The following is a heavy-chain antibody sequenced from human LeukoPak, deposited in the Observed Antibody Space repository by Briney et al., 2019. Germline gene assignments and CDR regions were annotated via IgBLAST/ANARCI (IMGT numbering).Heavy chain of an antibody. CDR3: ARLSTEYFDY. D-gene: IGHD1-14*01. CDR2: IYYSGST. Sequence: SETLSLTCTVSGGSISSYYWSWIRQPPGKGLEWTGYIYYSGSTNYNPSLKSRVTISVDTSKNQFSLKLSSVTAADTAVYYCARLSTEYFDYWGQGTLVTVSS. CDR1: GGSISSYY. V-gene: IGHV4-59*08. J-gene: IGHJ4*02.